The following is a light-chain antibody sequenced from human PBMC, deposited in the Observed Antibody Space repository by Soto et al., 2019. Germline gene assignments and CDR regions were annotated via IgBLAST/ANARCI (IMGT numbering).Light chain of an antibody. J-gene: IGKJ1*01. CDR3: QQYGGSPT. CDR1: QSVSSN. Sequence: ERGLRQSAATPCGARGEIATVSGRASQSVSSNLAWYQQKPGQAPRLLIYGASNRATGIPDKFSGSGSGTDFTLTISRLEPEDFAVYYCQQYGGSPTSAQRTKVDIK. V-gene: IGKV3-20*01. CDR2: GAS.